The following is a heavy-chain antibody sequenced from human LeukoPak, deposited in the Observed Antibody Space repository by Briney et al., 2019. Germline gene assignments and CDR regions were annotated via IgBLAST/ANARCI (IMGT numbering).Heavy chain of an antibody. CDR1: GASITSYY. V-gene: IGHV4-4*07. CDR2: IYFSGNT. Sequence: PSETLSLTCTASGASITSYYRSWIRQPAGKGLEWIGRIYFSGNTNYNPSLKSRVTMSVDTSKNQFSLRLSSVTAADTAVYYCSSGDYFDYWGQGTLVTVSS. D-gene: IGHD3-10*01. CDR3: SSGDYFDY. J-gene: IGHJ4*02.